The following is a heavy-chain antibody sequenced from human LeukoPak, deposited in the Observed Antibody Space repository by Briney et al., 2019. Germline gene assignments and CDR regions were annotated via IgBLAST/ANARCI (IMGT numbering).Heavy chain of an antibody. CDR1: GFPFSHYA. CDR3: RRDYDSRDFWSGFRNFDY. J-gene: IGHJ4*02. CDR2: ISYDGSRK. Sequence: PGGSLRLSCAGSGFPFSHYAMHWVRQAPGKGLEWVAGISYDGSRKYYADSVKGRFTISRDDSKNTLYLHMNSLRSEDTAVYYCRRDYDSRDFWSGFRNFDYWGQGTLVTVSS. D-gene: IGHD3-3*01. V-gene: IGHV3-30*04.